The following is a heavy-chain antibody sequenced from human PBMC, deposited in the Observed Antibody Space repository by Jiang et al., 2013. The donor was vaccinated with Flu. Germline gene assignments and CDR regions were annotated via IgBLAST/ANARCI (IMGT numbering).Heavy chain of an antibody. CDR2: ISYDGSNK. D-gene: IGHD1-1*01. Sequence: VQLLESGGGVVQPGRSLRLSCAASGFTFSSYAMHWVRQAPGKGLEWVAVISYDGSNKYYADSVKGRFTISRDNSKNTLYLQMNSLRAEDTAVYYCATGLERLAVMGWYFDLWGRGTLVTVSS. J-gene: IGHJ2*01. V-gene: IGHV3-30*01. CDR1: GFTFSSYA. CDR3: ATGLERLAVMGWYFDL.